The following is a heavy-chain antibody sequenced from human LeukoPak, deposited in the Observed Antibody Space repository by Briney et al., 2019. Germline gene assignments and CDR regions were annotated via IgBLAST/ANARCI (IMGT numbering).Heavy chain of an antibody. V-gene: IGHV3-53*01. CDR2: IYSDGRT. CDR1: WFSVSTNY. D-gene: IGHD3-10*01. J-gene: IGHJ3*01. Sequence: GGSLRLSCAASWFSVSTNYMSWGRQAPGKGLEWVSVIYSDGRTYYADSVKGRFTISRDNSKNTLYLQMNRLSAEDTGVYYCARHSGRFDVFEFWGQGTMVTVSS. CDR3: ARHSGRFDVFEF.